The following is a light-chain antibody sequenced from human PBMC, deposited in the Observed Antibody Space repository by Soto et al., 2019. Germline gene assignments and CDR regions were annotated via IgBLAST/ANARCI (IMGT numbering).Light chain of an antibody. CDR1: QSVSSSY. Sequence: EIVLTQSPGTLSLSPGERATLSCRASQSVSSSYLAWYQQKPGQAPRLLIYAASRRAAGIPDRFSGRGSGTDFTLSISRLEPEDFAVYYCQQSGTFGQGTKVEIK. CDR2: AAS. J-gene: IGKJ1*01. CDR3: QQSGT. V-gene: IGKV3-20*01.